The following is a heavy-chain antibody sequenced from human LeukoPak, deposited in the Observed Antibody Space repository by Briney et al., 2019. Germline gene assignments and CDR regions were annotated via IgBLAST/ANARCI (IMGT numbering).Heavy chain of an antibody. D-gene: IGHD3-10*01. CDR1: GASISSYY. V-gene: IGHV4-59*08. J-gene: IGHJ4*02. CDR2: IYDSGNT. Sequence: SETLSLTCTLSGASISSYYGRWVRQPPGKGLGWIGYIYDSGNTNNNPSLKSRVAISVDTSKNQFSLKLNSVTAADTAVYYCARARSTMVRGVIKGMYFDYWGQGTLVTVSS. CDR3: ARARSTMVRGVIKGMYFDY.